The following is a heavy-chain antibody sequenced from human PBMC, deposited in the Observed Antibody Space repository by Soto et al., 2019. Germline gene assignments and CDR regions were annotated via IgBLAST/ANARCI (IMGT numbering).Heavy chain of an antibody. CDR1: GGSITGGSISSTTYY. CDR3: ARSSSGSYYQQY. Sequence: PSETLSLTCTVSGGSITGGSISSTTYYWGWMRQPPGKGLEWIASFFIGGTTKYNPPLKNRVTILRDTSKKQFSLKLSSVTAADTAVYYCARSSSGSYYQQYWGQGALVTVSS. D-gene: IGHD3-10*01. J-gene: IGHJ4*02. V-gene: IGHV4-39*07. CDR2: FFIGGTT.